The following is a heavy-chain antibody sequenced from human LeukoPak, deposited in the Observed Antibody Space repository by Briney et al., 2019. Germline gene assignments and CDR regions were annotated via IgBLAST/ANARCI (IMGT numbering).Heavy chain of an antibody. CDR1: GYSINSGYY. D-gene: IGHD2-8*02. J-gene: IGHJ4*02. V-gene: IGHV4-38-2*02. Sequence: SETLSLTCTVSGYSINSGYYWGWIRQPPGKGLEWIGSIWHTGSTYYNPSLKSRVTISVDTSKNQFSLKLSSVTAPDTAVYYCARQRGWDGTGFDYWGQGTLVTVSS. CDR2: IWHTGST. CDR3: ARQRGWDGTGFDY.